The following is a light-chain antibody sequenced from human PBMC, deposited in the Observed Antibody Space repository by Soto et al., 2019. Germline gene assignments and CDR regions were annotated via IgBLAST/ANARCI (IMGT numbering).Light chain of an antibody. Sequence: QSALTQPASVSGSPGQSVAISCSGTSSEVGDYKSFSWYQHHPGKVPKLVIFDVSNRPSGLSNRFSGSKSGNTASLTISGLQAEDEADYSCSSYIKTHTLVFAGGTKVTVL. CDR3: SSYIKTHTLV. CDR2: DVS. V-gene: IGLV2-14*03. J-gene: IGLJ2*01. CDR1: SSEVGDYKS.